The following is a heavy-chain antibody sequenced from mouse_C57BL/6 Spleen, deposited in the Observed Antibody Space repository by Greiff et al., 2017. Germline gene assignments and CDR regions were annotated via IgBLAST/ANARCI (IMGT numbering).Heavy chain of an antibody. J-gene: IGHJ2*01. V-gene: IGHV1-52*01. CDR2: IDPSDSET. CDR1: GYTFTSYW. D-gene: IGHD2-2*01. Sequence: QVQLQQPGAELVRPGSLVKLSCKASGYTFTSYWMHWVKQRPIQGLEWIGNIDPSDSETHYNQKFKDKATLTVDKSSSTAYMQLSSLTSEDSAVYYCARSGVLVTTYYFDYWGQGTTLTVSS. CDR3: ARSGVLVTTYYFDY.